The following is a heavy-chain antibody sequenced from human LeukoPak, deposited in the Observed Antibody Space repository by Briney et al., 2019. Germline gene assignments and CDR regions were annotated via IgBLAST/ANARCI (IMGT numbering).Heavy chain of an antibody. V-gene: IGHV3-13*01. CDR3: ARSPPDSLFRRGYYFDD. CDR1: GFTLNRYD. CDR2: ICTAGDT. D-gene: IGHD2-21*01. J-gene: IGHJ4*02. Sequence: GGSLRLSCAASGFTLNRYDMHWVRQAPGEGLEWVSSICTAGDTHYPDSLKGRFTISRENAKNPFYLQTNTLGAGDTAVYYCARSPPDSLFRRGYYFDDWGQGTLVTVSS.